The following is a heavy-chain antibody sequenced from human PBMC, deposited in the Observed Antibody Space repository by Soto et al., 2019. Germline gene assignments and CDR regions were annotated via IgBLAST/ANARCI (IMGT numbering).Heavy chain of an antibody. Sequence: EVQLEESGGDLVRPGGSLRLSCAASGFTLSAYWMTWVRQAPGKGLEWVANINRDGSKKYYLDSVRGRFTISRDNVGNSLYLQMDSLRADDTALYDCARDVSPGSSSLYLDAFDIWGQGTMVTVSS. J-gene: IGHJ3*02. CDR2: INRDGSKK. CDR1: GFTLSAYW. V-gene: IGHV3-7*05. D-gene: IGHD6-13*01. CDR3: ARDVSPGSSSLYLDAFDI.